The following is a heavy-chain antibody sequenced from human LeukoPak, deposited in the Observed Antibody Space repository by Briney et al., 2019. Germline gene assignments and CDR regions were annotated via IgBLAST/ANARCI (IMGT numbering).Heavy chain of an antibody. J-gene: IGHJ3*02. V-gene: IGHV4-34*01. D-gene: IGHD3-3*01. Sequence: SETLSLTCAVYGGSFSGYYWSWIRQPPGKGLEWIGEINHSGNTNYNPSLKSRVTISVDMSKNQFSLKLSSVTAADTAVYYCARPRTIFDAFDIWGQGTMVTVSS. CDR3: ARPRTIFDAFDI. CDR2: INHSGNT. CDR1: GGSFSGYY.